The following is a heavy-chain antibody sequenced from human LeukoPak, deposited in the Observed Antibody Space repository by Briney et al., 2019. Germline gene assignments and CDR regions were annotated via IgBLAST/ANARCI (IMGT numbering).Heavy chain of an antibody. J-gene: IGHJ6*03. CDR3: ASHIVGATPYYYYYMDV. CDR1: GGTFSSYA. Sequence: RASVKVSCKASGGTFSSYAISWVRQAPGQGLEWMGGIIPIFGTANYAQKFQGRVTITTDESTSTAYMELSSLRSEDTAVYYCASHIVGATPYYYYYMDVWGKGTTVTVSS. CDR2: IIPIFGTA. V-gene: IGHV1-69*05. D-gene: IGHD1-26*01.